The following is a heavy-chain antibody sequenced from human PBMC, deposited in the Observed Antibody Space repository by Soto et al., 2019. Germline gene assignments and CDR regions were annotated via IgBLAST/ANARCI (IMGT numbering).Heavy chain of an antibody. CDR1: GYTFTSYG. CDR2: ISAYNGNT. CDR3: ARDKRGYYDYHLDY. J-gene: IGHJ4*02. Sequence: QVQLLQSGAEVKKPGASVKVSCKASGYTFTSYGISWVRQAPGQGLEWMGWISAYNGNTNYAQKLQGRVTMTTDASASTAYMELRSLRSDDTAVYYCARDKRGYYDYHLDYWCQGTLVTVSS. V-gene: IGHV1-18*01. D-gene: IGHD3-16*01.